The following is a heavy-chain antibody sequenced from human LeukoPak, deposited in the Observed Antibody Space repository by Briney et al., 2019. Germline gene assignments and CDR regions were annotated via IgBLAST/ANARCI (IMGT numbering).Heavy chain of an antibody. J-gene: IGHJ6*02. CDR2: INTNTGNP. CDR1: GYTFTNYA. V-gene: IGHV7-4-1*02. CDR3: ARPTLYYDFWSGHLDGMDV. Sequence: ASVKVSCKASGYTFTNYAMNWVRQAPGQGLEWMGWINTNTGNPTYAQDFTGHFVFSLDTSVSTAYLQISSLKAEDTAVYYCARPTLYYDFWSGHLDGMDVWGQGTTVTVSS. D-gene: IGHD3-3*01.